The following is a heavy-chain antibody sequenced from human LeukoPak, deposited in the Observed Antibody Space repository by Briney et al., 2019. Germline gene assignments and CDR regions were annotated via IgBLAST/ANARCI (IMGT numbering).Heavy chain of an antibody. Sequence: GGSLRLSCAASGFTFSSYGMHWVRQAPGKGLEWVANIKQDGTEKYYVDSVKGRFIISRDNAKNSLYLQMNSLRGEDTAVYYCARSYYYYGMDVWGQGTTVTVSS. V-gene: IGHV3-7*01. J-gene: IGHJ6*02. CDR1: GFTFSSYG. CDR2: IKQDGTEK. CDR3: ARSYYYYGMDV.